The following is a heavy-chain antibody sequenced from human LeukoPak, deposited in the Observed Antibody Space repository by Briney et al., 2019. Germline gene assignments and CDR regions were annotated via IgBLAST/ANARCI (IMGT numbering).Heavy chain of an antibody. CDR1: GFTFSSYG. V-gene: IGHV3-33*06. Sequence: PGRSLRLSCAASGFTFSSYGMHWVRQAPGKGLEWVAVIWYDGSNKYYADSVKGRFTISRDNSKNTLYLQMNSLRAEDTAVYYCAKELYYYYYMDVWGKGTTVTVSS. J-gene: IGHJ6*03. CDR3: AKELYYYYYMDV. CDR2: IWYDGSNK.